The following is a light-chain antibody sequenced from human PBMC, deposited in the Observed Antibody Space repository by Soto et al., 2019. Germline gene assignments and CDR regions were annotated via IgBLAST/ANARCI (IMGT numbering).Light chain of an antibody. J-gene: IGKJ3*01. CDR2: GAT. CDR1: QTISNDY. V-gene: IGKV3-20*01. CDR3: QQYGSSPFT. Sequence: EIVLTQSPGPLSLSPGERATLSCRASQTISNDYVAWYQQKPGQAPRLLIYGATSRAPGIPDRFIGRGSGTDFTLTISRLEPEDFAVYYCQQYGSSPFTFGPGTKVDIK.